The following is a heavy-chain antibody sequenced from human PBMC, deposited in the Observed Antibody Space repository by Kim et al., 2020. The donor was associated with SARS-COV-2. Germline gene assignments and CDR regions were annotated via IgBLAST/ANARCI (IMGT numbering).Heavy chain of an antibody. CDR3: AHDSPGLYGFDV. J-gene: IGHJ6*02. Sequence: SGPTLVNPTQTLTLTCSFSGFSLTPDRLVGVTWVRQPPGKALEWLALIYGNDEKRYTPSLKSRLTIAKDTTENRVVLTLTNVDPVDTGTYYCAHDSPGLYGFDVWGQGTTVPVSS. CDR2: IYGNDEK. D-gene: IGHD2-8*01. V-gene: IGHV2-5*01. CDR1: GFSLTPDRLVG.